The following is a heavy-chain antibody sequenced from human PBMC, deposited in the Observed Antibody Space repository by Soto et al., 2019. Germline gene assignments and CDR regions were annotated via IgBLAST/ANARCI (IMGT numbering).Heavy chain of an antibody. V-gene: IGHV3-23*01. CDR3: AKDMHSSGWYFDY. CDR1: GFTFSNFA. D-gene: IGHD6-19*01. Sequence: GGSLRLSCVASGFTFSNFAMAWVRQAPGEGLEWVSAISGSGDDTFYADSMKGRFTISRDYSKDTLYLQMNSLRAEDTAVYYCAKDMHSSGWYFDYWGQGTLVTVSS. CDR2: ISGSGDDT. J-gene: IGHJ4*02.